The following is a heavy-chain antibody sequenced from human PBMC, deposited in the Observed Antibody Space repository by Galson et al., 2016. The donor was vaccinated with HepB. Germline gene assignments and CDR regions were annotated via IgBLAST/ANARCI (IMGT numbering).Heavy chain of an antibody. J-gene: IGHJ5*02. CDR3: ARGYTSGWYWFDP. Sequence: SVKVSCKASGGTFSIYAISWVRQAPGQGLEWMGGIIPIFGTANYALKFQGRVTITADKSTSTAYMELTSLRSEDTAVYYCARGYTSGWYWFDPWGQGTLVTVSS. D-gene: IGHD6-19*01. CDR1: GGTFSIYA. CDR2: IIPIFGTA. V-gene: IGHV1-69*06.